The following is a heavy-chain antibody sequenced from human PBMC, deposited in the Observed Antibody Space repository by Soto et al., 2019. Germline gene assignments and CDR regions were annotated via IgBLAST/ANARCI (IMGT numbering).Heavy chain of an antibody. J-gene: IGHJ5*02. CDR3: ARHSLALRKNNWFDP. D-gene: IGHD3-3*02. Sequence: PSETLSLTCTDSGDSIISSDFYWGWVRQPPGKGLEWSGSIFYLGSSYYNPSLKSRVTMSVDTSKDQFSLRLRSVTAADTAGYFCARHSLALRKNNWFDPWGHGIMVTVSS. V-gene: IGHV4-39*01. CDR1: GDSIISSDFY. CDR2: IFYLGSS.